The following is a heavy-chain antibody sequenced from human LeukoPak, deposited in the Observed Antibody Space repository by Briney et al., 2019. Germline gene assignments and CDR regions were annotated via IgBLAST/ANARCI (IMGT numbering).Heavy chain of an antibody. CDR3: ARGGVNNWFDP. Sequence: ASVKVSCKSSGHTSTGYYVHWVRQAPGQGLEWMGWINPNSAGTNYAQKFQGRVIVTRDTSFSTAYMELSRLTSDDTAVYYCARGGVNNWFDPWGQGTLVTVSS. CDR1: GHTSTGYY. J-gene: IGHJ5*02. V-gene: IGHV1-2*02. D-gene: IGHD3-10*01. CDR2: INPNSAGT.